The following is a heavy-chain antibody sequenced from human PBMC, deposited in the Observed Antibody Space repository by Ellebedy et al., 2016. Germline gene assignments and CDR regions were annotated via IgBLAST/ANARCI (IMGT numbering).Heavy chain of an antibody. J-gene: IGHJ4*02. CDR3: ARGVDYSFDH. CDR2: INSDVSTT. D-gene: IGHD2-21*01. Sequence: GGSLRLSXVASGFTFSSDWMQWVRQAPGKGLVWVSHINSDVSTTNYADSVEGRFTISRDNAKSTVYLQMNSLRAEDTAVYYCARGVDYSFDHWGQGTLVTVSS. CDR1: GFTFSSDW. V-gene: IGHV3-74*01.